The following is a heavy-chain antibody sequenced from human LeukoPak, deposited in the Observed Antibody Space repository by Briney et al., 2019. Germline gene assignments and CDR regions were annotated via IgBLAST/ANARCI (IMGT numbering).Heavy chain of an antibody. CDR3: ARPRDSSSFGPFDC. V-gene: IGHV5-51*01. CDR2: IFPGDSDT. Sequence: GESLKISCKVSGXSFTNYWLGWVRQMPGKGLEWMGIIFPGDSDTRYSPSFQGQVTISADKSISTAYLQWNSLKASDTAMYYCARPRDSSSFGPFDCWGQGTLVTVSS. CDR1: GXSFTNYW. D-gene: IGHD6-6*01. J-gene: IGHJ4*02.